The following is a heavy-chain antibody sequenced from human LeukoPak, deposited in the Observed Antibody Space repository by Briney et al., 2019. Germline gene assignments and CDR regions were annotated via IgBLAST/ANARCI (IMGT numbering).Heavy chain of an antibody. CDR3: ASGHYDSSGYLDY. CDR1: GGSISSSSYY. Sequence: SETLSLTCTVSGGSISSSSYYWGWIRQPPGKGLEWIGSIYYSGSTYYSPSLKSRVTISVDTSKNQFSLKLSSVTAADTAAYYCASGHYDSSGYLDYWGQGTLVTVSS. CDR2: IYYSGST. D-gene: IGHD3-22*01. V-gene: IGHV4-39*01. J-gene: IGHJ4*02.